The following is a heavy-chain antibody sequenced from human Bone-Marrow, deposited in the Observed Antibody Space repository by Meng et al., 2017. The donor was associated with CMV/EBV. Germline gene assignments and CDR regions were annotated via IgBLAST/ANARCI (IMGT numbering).Heavy chain of an antibody. Sequence: ASVKVSCKASGYTFTSYDINWVRQATGQGLEWMGWMNPNSGNTGYAQKFQGRVTMTRNTSISTAYMELSSLRSEDTAVYYCARTYLLRFLEWSLFLGYWGQGPLVTGYS. CDR1: GYTFTSYD. D-gene: IGHD3-3*01. CDR3: ARTYLLRFLEWSLFLGY. V-gene: IGHV1-8*01. J-gene: IGHJ4*02. CDR2: MNPNSGNT.